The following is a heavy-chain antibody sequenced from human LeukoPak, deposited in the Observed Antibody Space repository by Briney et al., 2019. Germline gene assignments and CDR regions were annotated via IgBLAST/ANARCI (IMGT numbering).Heavy chain of an antibody. Sequence: ASVKVSCKASGYTFTAYYIHWVRQAPGQGLEWMGWINPNNGYTSLPQRFQGRVTMTRDTSIITAYMGLSSLTSDDTGMYYCARGLTLGLDIWGQGTMVTVSS. CDR3: ARGLTLGLDI. CDR2: INPNNGYT. J-gene: IGHJ3*02. V-gene: IGHV1-2*02. CDR1: GYTFTAYY.